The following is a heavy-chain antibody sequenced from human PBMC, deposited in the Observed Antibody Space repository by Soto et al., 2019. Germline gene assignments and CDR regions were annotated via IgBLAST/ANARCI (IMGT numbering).Heavy chain of an antibody. J-gene: IGHJ3*02. CDR1: GGTFSSYT. CDR3: ARGEYDYIWGSYRYRAFDI. CDR2: IIPILGIA. V-gene: IGHV1-69*02. D-gene: IGHD3-16*02. Sequence: SVKVSCKASGGTFSSYTISWVRQAPGQGLGWMGRIIPILGIANYAQKFQGRVTITADKSTSTAYMELSSLRSEDTAVYYCARGEYDYIWGSYRYRAFDIWGQGTMVTVSS.